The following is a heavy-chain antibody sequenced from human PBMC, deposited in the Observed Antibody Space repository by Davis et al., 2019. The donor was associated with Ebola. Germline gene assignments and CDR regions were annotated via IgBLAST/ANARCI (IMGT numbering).Heavy chain of an antibody. CDR3: ARRPSIYYYYYGMDV. Sequence: SETLSLTCTVSGDSMSSYYWSWIRQPPGKGLEWIGYIFYSGSTYYNPSLKSRVTISVDTSKNQFSLSLRSVTAADTAVYYCARRPSIYYYYYGMDVWGKGTTVTVSS. J-gene: IGHJ6*04. CDR2: IFYSGST. CDR1: GDSMSSYY. V-gene: IGHV4-59*06. D-gene: IGHD2/OR15-2a*01.